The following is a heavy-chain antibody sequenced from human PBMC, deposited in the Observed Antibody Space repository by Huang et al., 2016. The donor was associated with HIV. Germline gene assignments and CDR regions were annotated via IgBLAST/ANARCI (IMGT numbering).Heavy chain of an antibody. CDR3: AHIGDIFAAYSPEYFDY. J-gene: IGHJ4*02. D-gene: IGHD2-15*01. CDR2: IYWDDDK. Sequence: QITLKESGPTLVKPTQTLTLACPFSGFSLNTSGVGVAWIRQPPGKALEWLALIYWDDDKRSRPSMKSRRTLSKDPSNNQVVLTMTNMDPVDTASYFCAHIGDIFAAYSPEYFDYWGQGALVTVSS. V-gene: IGHV2-5*02. CDR1: GFSLNTSGVG.